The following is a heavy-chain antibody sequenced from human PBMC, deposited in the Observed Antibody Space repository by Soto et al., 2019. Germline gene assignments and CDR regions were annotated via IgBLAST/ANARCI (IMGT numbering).Heavy chain of an antibody. CDR1: GGSISSYY. V-gene: IGHV4-59*08. D-gene: IGHD2-2*01. CDR3: ARHADQLPYYMDV. J-gene: IGHJ6*03. Sequence: QVQLQESGPGLVKPSETLSLTCTVSGGSISSYYWSWIRQPPGKGLEWIGYIYYSGSTNYNPSLKSRVTISVDTSKNQFSLKLSSVTAADTAVYYCARHADQLPYYMDVWGKGTTVTVSS. CDR2: IYYSGST.